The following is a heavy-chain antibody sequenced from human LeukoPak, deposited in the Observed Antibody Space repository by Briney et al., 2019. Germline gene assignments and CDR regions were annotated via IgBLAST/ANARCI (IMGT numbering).Heavy chain of an antibody. J-gene: IGHJ4*02. V-gene: IGHV3-23*01. D-gene: IGHD6-25*01. Sequence: TGGSLRLSCAASGFTFSNYAMSWVRQAPGKALEWVSAITSGGGTTYYAGPVKGRFTISRDNSKNTLYLQMNGLRAEDTAVYYCARDPPRAAWVFDYWGQGTLVSVSS. CDR3: ARDPPRAAWVFDY. CDR2: ITSGGGTT. CDR1: GFTFSNYA.